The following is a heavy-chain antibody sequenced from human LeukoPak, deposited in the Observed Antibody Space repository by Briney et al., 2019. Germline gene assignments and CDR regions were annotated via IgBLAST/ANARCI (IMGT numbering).Heavy chain of an antibody. Sequence: PGGSLRLSCAASGFTFSSYGMHWVRQAPGKGLEWVAVISYGGSNKYYADSVKGRFTISRDNSKNTLYLQMNSLRAEDTAVYYCAKDMRAKSWDYDFWSGYLYYYYGMDVWGQGTTVTVSS. CDR3: AKDMRAKSWDYDFWSGYLYYYYGMDV. CDR2: ISYGGSNK. CDR1: GFTFSSYG. J-gene: IGHJ6*02. V-gene: IGHV3-30*18. D-gene: IGHD3-3*01.